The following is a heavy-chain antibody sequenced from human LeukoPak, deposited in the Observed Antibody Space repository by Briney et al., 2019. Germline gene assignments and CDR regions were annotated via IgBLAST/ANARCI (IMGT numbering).Heavy chain of an antibody. Sequence: GGSLRLSCAASGFTFSSYWMHWVRQAPGKGLVWVSRINSDGSSTGYADSVKGRFTISRDNAKNTLYLQMNSLRAEDTAVYYCARVSETSSSWYTTYFYYYGMDVWGQGTTVTVSS. CDR3: ARVSETSSSWYTTYFYYYGMDV. CDR2: INSDGSST. CDR1: GFTFSSYW. D-gene: IGHD6-13*01. V-gene: IGHV3-74*01. J-gene: IGHJ6*02.